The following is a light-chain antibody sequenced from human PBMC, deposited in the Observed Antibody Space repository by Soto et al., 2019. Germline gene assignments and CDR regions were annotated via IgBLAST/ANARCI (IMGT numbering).Light chain of an antibody. V-gene: IGKV1-39*01. CDR2: EAS. J-gene: IGKJ5*01. Sequence: DIQMTQSPSSLSASVGDRVTITCRASQSISNYLNWYQQKPGKAPKLLIYEASSLQSGVPPRFSGSGSGTDFTLTISRLQPEDFATYYCQQSYSTPISVGQETRLEIK. CDR3: QQSYSTPIS. CDR1: QSISNY.